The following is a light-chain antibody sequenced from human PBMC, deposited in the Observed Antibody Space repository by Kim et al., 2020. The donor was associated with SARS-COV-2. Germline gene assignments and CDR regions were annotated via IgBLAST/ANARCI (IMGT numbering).Light chain of an antibody. CDR2: SDD. CDR1: RMQYKR. Sequence: SYELTQPPSVSVAPTGTATISCGGNRMQYKRLQWYQQKPGQAPVLLIYSDDMRPSGIPDRFSASHSGDTATLTISMVEAGDEADYYCQLWDGGSDHVVFGGGTQLTVL. J-gene: IGLJ2*01. CDR3: QLWDGGSDHVV. V-gene: IGLV3-21*04.